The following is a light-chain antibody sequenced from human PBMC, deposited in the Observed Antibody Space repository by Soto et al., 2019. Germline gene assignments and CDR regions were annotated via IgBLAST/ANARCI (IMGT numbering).Light chain of an antibody. CDR1: QSIRHY. V-gene: IGKV1-5*01. CDR3: QHHNSYSQT. J-gene: IGKJ1*01. CDR2: GAS. Sequence: DIQMTQSPPTLSASVGDRVTITCRASQSIRHYLGWYQQMPGKAPKLLIYGASSLQSGVPSRFSGSGSGPEFTLTISSLQPDDFGTYFCQHHNSYSQTFGQGTKVEIK.